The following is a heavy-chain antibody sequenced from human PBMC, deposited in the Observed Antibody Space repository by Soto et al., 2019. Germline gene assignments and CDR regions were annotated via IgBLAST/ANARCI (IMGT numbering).Heavy chain of an antibody. CDR2: IHDSGST. CDR1: GCSINGFY. Sequence: PSETLSLTCTVFGCSINGFYWSWIRQPPGKGLEWIAYIHDSGSTKYNSSVKSRVTISVDKSKNQFSLDLSSVTAADTAVYYCARVRGYHDSTGYLYYFDYWGQGALVTVS. D-gene: IGHD3-22*01. CDR3: ARVRGYHDSTGYLYYFDY. J-gene: IGHJ4*02. V-gene: IGHV4-59*01.